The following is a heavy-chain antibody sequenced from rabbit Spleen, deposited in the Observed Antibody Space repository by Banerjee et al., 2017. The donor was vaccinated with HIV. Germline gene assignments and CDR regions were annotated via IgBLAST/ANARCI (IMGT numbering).Heavy chain of an antibody. D-gene: IGHD2-1*01. V-gene: IGHV1S40*01. CDR2: IYGGSSGKT. CDR3: ARGSATMTMVITGFYLNL. J-gene: IGHJ4*01. CDR1: GFSFSSTYY. Sequence: QSLEESGGDLVKPGASLTLTCTASGFSFSSTYYMCWVRQAPGKGLEWIACIYGGSSGKTYYASWAKGRFTISKTSSTTVTLQMTSLTAADTATYFCARGSATMTMVITGFYLNLWGPGTLVTVS.